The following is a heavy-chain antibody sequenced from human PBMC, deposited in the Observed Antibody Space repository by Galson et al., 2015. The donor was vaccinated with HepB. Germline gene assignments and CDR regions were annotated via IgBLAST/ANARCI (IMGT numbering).Heavy chain of an antibody. CDR2: INSAGSTT. J-gene: IGHJ4*02. CDR3: TSTMVTQFDY. V-gene: IGHV3-74*01. D-gene: IGHD4-23*01. Sequence: SLRLSCAASGFTFSNHWMHWVRQTPGKGLVWVSRINSAGSTTGYADSVKGRFTISRDNAKKTLYLQMNSLTVEDTAMYYCTSTMVTQFDYWGQGALVTVSS. CDR1: GFTFSNHW.